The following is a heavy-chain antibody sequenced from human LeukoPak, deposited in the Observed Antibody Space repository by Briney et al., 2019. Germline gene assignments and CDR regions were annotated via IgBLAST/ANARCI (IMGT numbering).Heavy chain of an antibody. V-gene: IGHV3-7*02. CDR3: VISSGWKGGYYFDF. CDR2: IKEDGSEK. Sequence: PGGSLRLSCAASGFTFSSYWMSWVRQAPGKGLQCVANIKEDGSEKYSVDSVKGRFTVSRDNAKNSLYLQMNSLRAEDTGVYYCVISSGWKGGYYFDFWGQGTLVTVSA. CDR1: GFTFSSYW. J-gene: IGHJ4*02. D-gene: IGHD6-19*01.